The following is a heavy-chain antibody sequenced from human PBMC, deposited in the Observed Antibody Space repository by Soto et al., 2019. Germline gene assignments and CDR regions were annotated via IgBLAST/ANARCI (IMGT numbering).Heavy chain of an antibody. V-gene: IGHV3-30*18. D-gene: IGHD3-10*01. J-gene: IGHJ4*02. CDR2: ISYDGRNK. Sequence: QVQLVESRGGVVQPGRSLRLSCAASGFTFHDFGMHWVRQTPGKGLEWVAVISYDGRNKYYADLVKGRFTISRDNSQNTLYLQMNSLRPEDTAVYFCAKAVDITVRGVPPSDYWGQGTLVTVSS. CDR3: AKAVDITVRGVPPSDY. CDR1: GFTFHDFG.